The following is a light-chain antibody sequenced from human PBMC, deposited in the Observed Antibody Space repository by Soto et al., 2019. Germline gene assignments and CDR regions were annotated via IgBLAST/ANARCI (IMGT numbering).Light chain of an antibody. Sequence: TTESPATLSVSPGARVTFSFRAIQGVSNNLGWYQHQPGQSPRLLISDASTGASGIPPRFSGSGSGTEFTLTIDRLQSADFAVYYCQQYDRWPVTFGGGTKVDIK. CDR3: QQYDRWPVT. V-gene: IGKV3-15*01. CDR1: QGVSNN. J-gene: IGKJ4*01. CDR2: DAS.